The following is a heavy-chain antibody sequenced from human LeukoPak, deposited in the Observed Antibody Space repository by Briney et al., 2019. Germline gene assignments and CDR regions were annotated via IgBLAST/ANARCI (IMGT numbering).Heavy chain of an antibody. V-gene: IGHV3-21*01. D-gene: IGHD2-2*01. Sequence: PGGSLRLSCAASGFTFSSYAMSWVRQAPGKGLEWVSSISSSSSYIYYADSVKGRFTISRDNAKNSLYLQMNSLRAEDTAVYYCARDSAHRPAPVNWFDSWGQGTLVTVSS. J-gene: IGHJ5*01. CDR1: GFTFSSYA. CDR3: ARDSAHRPAPVNWFDS. CDR2: ISSSSSYI.